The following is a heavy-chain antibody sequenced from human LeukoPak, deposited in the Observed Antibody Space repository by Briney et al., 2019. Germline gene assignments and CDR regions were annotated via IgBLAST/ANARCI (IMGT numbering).Heavy chain of an antibody. CDR1: GFTFSTYA. V-gene: IGHV3-23*01. Sequence: GGSLRLSCAASGFTFSTYAMSWVRQAPGKGLEWVTTISGGGDKQYADHVKGRFTVSRDDSKNTLYLQINSLRAEDTAVYYCAKDMQTWPRFPDYWGQGTLVTVSS. CDR2: ISGGGDK. D-gene: IGHD5-12*01. J-gene: IGHJ4*02. CDR3: AKDMQTWPRFPDY.